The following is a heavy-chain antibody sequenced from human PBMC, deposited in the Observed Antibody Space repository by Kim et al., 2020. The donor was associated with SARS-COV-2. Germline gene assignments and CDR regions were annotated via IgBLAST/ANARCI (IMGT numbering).Heavy chain of an antibody. J-gene: IGHJ6*02. CDR3: ARARIAVAGTPRDYYYGMDV. D-gene: IGHD6-19*01. V-gene: IGHV4-34*01. Sequence: RVTISVDTSKNQFSLKLSSVTAADTAVYYCARARIAVAGTPRDYYYGMDVWGQGTTVTVSS.